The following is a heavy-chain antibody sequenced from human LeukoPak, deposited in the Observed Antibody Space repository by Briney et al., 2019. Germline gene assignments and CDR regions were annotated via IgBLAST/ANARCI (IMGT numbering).Heavy chain of an antibody. Sequence: GGSLRLSCAASGFTFSSYAMSWVRQAPGKGLEWVSYISSSGNSREYADSVKGRFTISRDNAKNSLYLQMNSLRAEDTAVYYCARVYQLWFGELLSSYFDYWGQGTLVTVSS. CDR1: GFTFSSYA. CDR2: ISSSGNSR. V-gene: IGHV3-48*04. D-gene: IGHD3-10*01. CDR3: ARVYQLWFGELLSSYFDY. J-gene: IGHJ4*02.